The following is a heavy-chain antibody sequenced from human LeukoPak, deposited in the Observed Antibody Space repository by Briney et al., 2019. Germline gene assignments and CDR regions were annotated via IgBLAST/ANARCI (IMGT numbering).Heavy chain of an antibody. CDR3: ARSVTYYYGSGSYGN. CDR2: VYYSGNT. Sequence: PSETLSLTCTVSGGSIINSGYYWGWIRQPPGKGLEWIGSVYYSGNTYYNPSLKSRVTISVDTSKDQFSLKLRSVTAADTAMYYCARSVTYYYGSGSYGNWGQGTLVTVSS. J-gene: IGHJ4*02. CDR1: GGSIINSGYY. D-gene: IGHD3-10*01. V-gene: IGHV4-39*01.